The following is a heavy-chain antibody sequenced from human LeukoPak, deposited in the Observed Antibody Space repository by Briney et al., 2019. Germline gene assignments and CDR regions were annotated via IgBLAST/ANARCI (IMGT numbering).Heavy chain of an antibody. D-gene: IGHD2-2*01. Sequence: SETLSLTCTVSGASIRSYYWSWIRQPPGKGPEWIGYVYYTGSTNYNSSLKSRVTISVDTSKNQFSLKLSSVTAADTAVYYCARHSLKYELLSHFDFWGQGTLVAVSS. CDR3: ARHSLKYELLSHFDF. CDR2: VYYTGST. CDR1: GASIRSYY. V-gene: IGHV4-59*08. J-gene: IGHJ4*02.